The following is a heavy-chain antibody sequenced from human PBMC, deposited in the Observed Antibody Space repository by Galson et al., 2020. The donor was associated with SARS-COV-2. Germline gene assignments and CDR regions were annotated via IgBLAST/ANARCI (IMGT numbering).Heavy chain of an antibody. CDR2: NYYTRST. D-gene: IGHD3-3*01. CDR1: GGTISSHY. V-gene: IGHV4-59*11. CDR3: ARGRNSGTYDFWSGYTPPWFDP. Sequence: SETLSLTCTVSGGTISSHYWSWVRQPPDTGLEWNGYNYYTRSTKYNPSLKSRVTISVDTSKNQFSLKLSSVTAADTAVFYCARGRNSGTYDFWSGYTPPWFDPWGQGTQVTVSS. J-gene: IGHJ5*02.